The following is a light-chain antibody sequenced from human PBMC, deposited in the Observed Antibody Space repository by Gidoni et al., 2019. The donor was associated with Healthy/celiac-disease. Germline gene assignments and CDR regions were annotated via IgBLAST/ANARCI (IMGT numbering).Light chain of an antibody. CDR1: QGISSW. CDR3: QQANSVPPT. V-gene: IGKV1-12*01. J-gene: IGKJ2*01. CDR2: SAS. Sequence: DIQMTQTPSAVYASVGDRVTITCRASQGISSWLALYQQKPGKAPKLLIYSASSLQSGVPSRFSGSGSGTDFTLTISSLQPEEFASYYCQQANSVPPTLGQGTKLEIK.